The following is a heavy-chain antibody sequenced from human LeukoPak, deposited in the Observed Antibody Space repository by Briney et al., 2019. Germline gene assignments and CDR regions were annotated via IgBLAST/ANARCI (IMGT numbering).Heavy chain of an antibody. J-gene: IGHJ3*02. Sequence: SETLSLTCGVFGGSFSGYYWSWIRQTPGKGLEWIGEINHGGVTNYNPSLKSRVTMSGDTSKNQFSLKLSSVTAADTAVYYCARAPITHSSSRGGPFDMWGRGTRVTVSA. D-gene: IGHD2-15*01. CDR2: INHGGVT. CDR1: GGSFSGYY. V-gene: IGHV4-34*01. CDR3: ARAPITHSSSRGGPFDM.